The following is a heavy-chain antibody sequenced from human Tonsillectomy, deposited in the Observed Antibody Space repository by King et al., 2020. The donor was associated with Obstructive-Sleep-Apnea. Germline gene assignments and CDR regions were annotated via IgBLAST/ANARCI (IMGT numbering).Heavy chain of an antibody. V-gene: IGHV4-59*01. CDR1: GCSISSYY. D-gene: IGHD6-6*01. CDR2: IYYSGST. Sequence: QLQESGPGLVKLSETLSLTCTVSGCSISSYYWSWIRQPPGKGLEWIGYIYYSGSTNYNPSLMSRVTISVDTPENQFSLRLNSVTAADTAVYYCAGGVSGYSSSSYYGMDVWGQGTTVTVSS. CDR3: AGGVSGYSSSSYYGMDV. J-gene: IGHJ6*02.